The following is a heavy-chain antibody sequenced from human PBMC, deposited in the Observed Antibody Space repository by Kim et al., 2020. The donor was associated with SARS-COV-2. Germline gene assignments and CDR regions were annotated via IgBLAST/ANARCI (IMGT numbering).Heavy chain of an antibody. V-gene: IGHV1-24*01. CDR3: ATVYPYYYGSGSYYNGGLKGL. D-gene: IGHD3-10*01. CDR1: GYTLTELS. CDR2: FDPEDGET. Sequence: ASVKVSCKVSGYTLTELSMHWVRQAPGKGLEWMGGFDPEDGETIYAQKFQGRVTMTEDTSTDTAYMELSSLRSEDTAVYYCATVYPYYYGSGSYYNGGLKGLWGQGTLVTVSS. J-gene: IGHJ4*02.